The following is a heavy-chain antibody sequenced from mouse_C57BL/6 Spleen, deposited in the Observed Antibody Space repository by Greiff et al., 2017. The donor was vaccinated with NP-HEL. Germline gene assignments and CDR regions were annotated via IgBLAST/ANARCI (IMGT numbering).Heavy chain of an antibody. D-gene: IGHD1-1*01. J-gene: IGHJ2*01. CDR2: INPNNGGT. Sequence: EVKLMESGPELVKPGASVKIPCKASGYTFTDYNMDWVKQSHGKSLEWIGDINPNNGGTIYNQKFKGKATLTVDKSSSTAYMELRSLTSEDTAVYYCARSNYYGRRYFDYWGQGTTLTVSS. CDR3: ARSNYYGRRYFDY. CDR1: GYTFTDYN. V-gene: IGHV1-18*01.